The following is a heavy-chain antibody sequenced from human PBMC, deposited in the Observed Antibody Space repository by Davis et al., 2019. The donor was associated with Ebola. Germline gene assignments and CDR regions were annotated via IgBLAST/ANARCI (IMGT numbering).Heavy chain of an antibody. J-gene: IGHJ4*02. Sequence: GESLKISCAASGFTFSSYWMSWARQAPGKGLEWVANIKQDGSEKYYVDSVKGRFTISRDNAKNSLYLQMNSLRAEDTAVYYCARDYNWNLDYWGQGTLVTVSS. CDR3: ARDYNWNLDY. CDR2: IKQDGSEK. V-gene: IGHV3-7*01. CDR1: GFTFSSYW. D-gene: IGHD1-20*01.